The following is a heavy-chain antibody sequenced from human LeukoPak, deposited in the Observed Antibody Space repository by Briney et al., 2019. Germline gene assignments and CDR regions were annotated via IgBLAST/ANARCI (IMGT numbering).Heavy chain of an antibody. J-gene: IGHJ4*02. CDR1: GGSISSYY. CDR3: AGGIVATICDY. Sequence: SETLSLTCTVSGGSISSYYWSWIRQPPGKGVEWIGYIYYSGSTNYNPSLKSRVTISVDTSKNQFSLKLSSVTAADTAVYYCAGGIVATICDYWGQGTLVTVSS. D-gene: IGHD5-12*01. CDR2: IYYSGST. V-gene: IGHV4-59*01.